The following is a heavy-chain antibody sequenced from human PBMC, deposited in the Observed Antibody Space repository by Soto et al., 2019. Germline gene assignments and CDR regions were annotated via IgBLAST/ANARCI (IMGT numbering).Heavy chain of an antibody. Sequence: GSLRLSCAASGFTFSSSEMYWVRQAPGKGLEWVSYIHPSGQPIFYADSVKGRFTISTDNSKNSLYLQMSSLRAEDSAVNYCARRGRRWGQGTMVTVSS. V-gene: IGHV3-48*03. CDR2: IHPSGQPI. CDR1: GFTFSSSE. J-gene: IGHJ3*01. CDR3: ARRGRR. D-gene: IGHD2-15*01.